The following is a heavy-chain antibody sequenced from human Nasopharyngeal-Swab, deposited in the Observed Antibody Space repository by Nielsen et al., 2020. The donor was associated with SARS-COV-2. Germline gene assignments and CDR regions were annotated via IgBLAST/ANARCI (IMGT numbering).Heavy chain of an antibody. D-gene: IGHD6-13*01. V-gene: IGHV4-39*01. CDR1: GGSISSSTYY. J-gene: IGHJ4*02. CDR2: IYYGGST. Sequence: SETLSLTYTVSGGSISSSTYYWAWIRQPPGKGLEWIGSIYYGGSTYYNPSLKSRVTISVDTSKNQFPLKLSSVTAADTAVYYCATLSSSWYEYYFDYWGQGTLVTVSS. CDR3: ATLSSSWYEYYFDY.